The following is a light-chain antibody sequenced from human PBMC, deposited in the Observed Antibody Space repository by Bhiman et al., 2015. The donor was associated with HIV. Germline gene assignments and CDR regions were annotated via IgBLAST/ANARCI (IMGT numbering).Light chain of an antibody. CDR1: ALPKQY. CDR3: QVWDTTSDHLEV. J-gene: IGLJ2*01. CDR2: YDI. Sequence: SYELRQPPSTSVSPGQTARITCSGDALPKQYAYWYQQKPGQAPVLVIYYDIDRPSGIPERFSGSNSGNTATLTISRVEAGDEADYYCQVWDTTSDHLEVFGRGTKLTVL. V-gene: IGLV3-21*02.